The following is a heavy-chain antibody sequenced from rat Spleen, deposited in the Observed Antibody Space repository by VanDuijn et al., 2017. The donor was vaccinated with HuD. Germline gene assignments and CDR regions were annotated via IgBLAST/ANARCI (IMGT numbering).Heavy chain of an antibody. CDR3: ATRGNNPFAY. CDR2: ISYDGSST. V-gene: IGHV5-7*01. Sequence: EVQLVESGGGLVQPGRSLKLSCAASGFTFSDYNMAWVRQAPKKGLEWVATISYDGSSTYYRYSVKGRFTISRDNAKSTLYLQMDSLRSEDTATYYCATRGNNPFAYWGQGTLVTVSS. J-gene: IGHJ3*01. CDR1: GFTFSDYN. D-gene: IGHD1-10*01.